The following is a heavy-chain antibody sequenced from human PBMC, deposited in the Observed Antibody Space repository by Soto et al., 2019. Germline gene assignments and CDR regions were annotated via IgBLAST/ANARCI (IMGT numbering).Heavy chain of an antibody. CDR2: IWYDGSNK. J-gene: IGHJ4*02. V-gene: IGHV3-33*01. CDR1: GFTFSSYG. Sequence: QVQLVESGGGVVQPGRSLRLSCAASGFTFSSYGMHWVRQAPGKGLEWVAVIWYDGSNKYYADSVKGRFTISRDNSKNTLYLQMNSLRAEDTAVYYCARGAIGQDGNFDYWGQGTLVTVSS. CDR3: ARGAIGQDGNFDY.